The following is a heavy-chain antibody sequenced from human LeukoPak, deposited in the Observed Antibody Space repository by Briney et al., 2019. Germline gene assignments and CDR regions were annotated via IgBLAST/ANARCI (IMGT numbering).Heavy chain of an antibody. CDR2: VSGSGGST. CDR1: GFTFSNYA. V-gene: IGHV3-23*01. D-gene: IGHD5-18*01. Sequence: GGSLRLSCAASGFTFSNYAMNWVRQAPGKGLEWVSGVSGSGGSTYYADSVKGRFIISRDNSKNTVYLHMRSLRAEDTAMYYCAKGGYSYGYNDYWGQGTLVTVSS. CDR3: AKGGYSYGYNDY. J-gene: IGHJ4*02.